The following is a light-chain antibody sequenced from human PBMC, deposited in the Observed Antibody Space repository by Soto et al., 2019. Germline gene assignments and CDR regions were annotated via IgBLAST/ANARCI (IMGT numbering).Light chain of an antibody. V-gene: IGKV3-20*01. CDR2: AAS. CDR3: QQSGDSQWT. Sequence: EIVLTQSPGTLSLSPGERATLSCKASQTVQFTYVAWYQQKPGQAPRLLINAASNRATGIPDRFSGSGSGMDFTLTISSLEPEDFAVYYCQQSGDSQWTFGQGTKVEI. CDR1: QTVQFTY. J-gene: IGKJ1*01.